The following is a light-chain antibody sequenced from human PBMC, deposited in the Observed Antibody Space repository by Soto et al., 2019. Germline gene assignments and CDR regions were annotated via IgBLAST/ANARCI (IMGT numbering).Light chain of an antibody. V-gene: IGLV2-14*01. J-gene: IGLJ2*01. CDR3: SSYASSSTLV. CDR2: DVS. Sequence: QSVLTQPASVSGSPGQSITISCTGTSSDVGGYDYVSWYQQHPGKVPKLMIYDVSSRPSGVSNRFSGSKSGNTASLTISGLQAEDEADYYCSSYASSSTLVFGGGTKLTGL. CDR1: SSDVGGYDY.